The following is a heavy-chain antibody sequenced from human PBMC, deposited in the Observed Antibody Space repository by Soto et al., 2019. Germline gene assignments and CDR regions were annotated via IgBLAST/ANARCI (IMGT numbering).Heavy chain of an antibody. Sequence: GGSLRLSCSASGFVIGDYAVTWVRQAPGTGLEWVGVVRSETYGGSTEYAASVKGRFRISRDASESIAYLQMTTLKTEDTAVYYCTRGRGTSGWYADYWGKGIRVTVSS. CDR1: GFVIGDYA. D-gene: IGHD6-13*01. V-gene: IGHV3-49*04. CDR2: VRSETYGGST. CDR3: TRGRGTSGWYADY. J-gene: IGHJ4*02.